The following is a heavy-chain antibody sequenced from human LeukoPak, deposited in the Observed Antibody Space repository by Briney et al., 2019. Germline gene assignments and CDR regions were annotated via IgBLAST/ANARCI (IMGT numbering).Heavy chain of an antibody. V-gene: IGHV3-7*01. CDR1: GFTFSSYG. D-gene: IGHD3-10*01. J-gene: IGHJ4*02. CDR3: ARDKDFTIDY. Sequence: GGSLRLSCAASGFTFSSYGMTWVRQAPGEGLEWVANMRTDGSVPSYVDSVKGRFTISRDNAKSSLYLQMNNLRVEDTAVYYCARDKDFTIDYWGQGTLVTVSS. CDR2: MRTDGSVP.